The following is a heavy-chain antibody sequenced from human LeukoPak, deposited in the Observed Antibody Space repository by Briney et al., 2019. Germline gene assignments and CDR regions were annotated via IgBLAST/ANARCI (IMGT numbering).Heavy chain of an antibody. CDR3: ARETTVEAFDI. V-gene: IGHV3-21*01. D-gene: IGHD4-23*01. CDR1: GFTFNSYS. J-gene: IGHJ3*02. Sequence: GGFLRLSCAASGFTFNSYSMNWVRQAPGKGLEWVSSIGSSSSFIYYADSVKGRFTISRDNAKNSLFLQMNSLRAEDTAVYYCARETTVEAFDIWGQGTMVTVSS. CDR2: IGSSSSFI.